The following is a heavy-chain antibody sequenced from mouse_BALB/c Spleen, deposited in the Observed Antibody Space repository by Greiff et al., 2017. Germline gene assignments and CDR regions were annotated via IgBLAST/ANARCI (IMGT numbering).Heavy chain of an antibody. Sequence: LKQPGAELVRPGASVKLSCKASGYTFTSYWMHWVKQRPGQGLEWIGNIYPGSGSTNYDEKFKSKATLTVDTSSSTAYMQLSSLTSEDSAVYYCTRGYGWYRREWFAYWGQGTLVTVSA. CDR3: TRGYGWYRREWFAY. V-gene: IGHV1S22*01. CDR1: GYTFTSYW. CDR2: IYPGSGST. D-gene: IGHD1-1*02. J-gene: IGHJ3*01.